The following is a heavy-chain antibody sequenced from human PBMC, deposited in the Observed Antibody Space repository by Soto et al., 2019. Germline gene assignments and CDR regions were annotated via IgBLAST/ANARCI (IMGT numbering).Heavy chain of an antibody. D-gene: IGHD2-15*01. Sequence: QVQLQESGPGLVKPSETLSLTCTVSSDSITNYYWSWIRQSPGKGLEWIGYIHDSGRNNYNPSLKSRVKISVDTSKKQFSLKLNSVTAADTAVYYCARVGGTRGWYWGQGTLVTVSS. CDR3: ARVGGTRGWY. CDR1: SDSITNYY. V-gene: IGHV4-59*01. CDR2: IHDSGRN. J-gene: IGHJ4*02.